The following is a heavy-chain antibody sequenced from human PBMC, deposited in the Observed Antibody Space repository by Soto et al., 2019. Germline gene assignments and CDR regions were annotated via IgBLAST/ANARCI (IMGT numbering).Heavy chain of an antibody. D-gene: IGHD3-10*01. CDR3: AAPRDEYGSGVSWFTYGMDI. J-gene: IGHJ6*02. CDR1: GFTFSACA. Sequence: GGSLRPSCLPSGFTFSACAMTWVRHVPGRGLEWVASLDGAGGSTYYADSVRGRFTISRDNSQNTLFLQMKRLTVDDTAIYYCAAPRDEYGSGVSWFTYGMDIWGQGTTVTVSS. CDR2: LDGAGGST. V-gene: IGHV3-23*01.